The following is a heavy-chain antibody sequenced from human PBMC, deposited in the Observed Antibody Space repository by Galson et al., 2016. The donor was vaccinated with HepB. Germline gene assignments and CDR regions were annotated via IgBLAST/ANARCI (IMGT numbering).Heavy chain of an antibody. J-gene: IGHJ4*02. V-gene: IGHV3-30*18. D-gene: IGHD3-3*01. CDR3: AKDPRGKDEYVWGAYRTYGFDH. CDR2: ISYDGSRR. Sequence: SLRLSCAASGFSFSSHAMHWVRQAPGKGLEWVAVISYDGSRRYYGDSVKGRFTISRDDSENTLYLQMKSLRADDTAVYYCAKDPRGKDEYVWGAYRTYGFDHWGQGALVIVSS. CDR1: GFSFSSHA.